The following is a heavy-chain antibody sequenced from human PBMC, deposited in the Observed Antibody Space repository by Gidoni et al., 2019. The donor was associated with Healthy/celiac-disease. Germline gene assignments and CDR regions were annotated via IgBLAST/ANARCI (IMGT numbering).Heavy chain of an antibody. Sequence: ASGFTFSSYAMHWVRQAPGKGLEWVAVISYDGSNKYYADSVKGRFTISRDNSKNTLYLQMNSLRAEDTAVYYCARDGSYDFWSGYSGAYFDYWGQGTLVTVSS. V-gene: IGHV3-30-3*01. J-gene: IGHJ4*02. D-gene: IGHD3-3*01. CDR1: GFTFSSYA. CDR3: ARDGSYDFWSGYSGAYFDY. CDR2: ISYDGSNK.